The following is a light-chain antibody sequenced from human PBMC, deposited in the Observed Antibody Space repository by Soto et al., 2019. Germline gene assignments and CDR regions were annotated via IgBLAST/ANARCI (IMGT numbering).Light chain of an antibody. CDR1: SSDVGGYNY. J-gene: IGLJ3*02. CDR3: AAWDDSLSGLV. CDR2: EVS. V-gene: IGLV2-14*01. Sequence: QSALTQPASVSGSPGQSITISCTGTSSDVGGYNYVSWYQQHPGKAPKLMIYEVSYWPSGVSNRFSGSKSGNTASLTISGLQAEDEADYYCAAWDDSLSGLVFGRGTKLTVL.